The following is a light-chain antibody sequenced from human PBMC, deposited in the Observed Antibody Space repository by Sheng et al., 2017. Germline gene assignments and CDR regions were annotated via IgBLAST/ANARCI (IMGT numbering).Light chain of an antibody. CDR1: QSVSSS. V-gene: IGKV3-11*01. CDR2: DAS. CDR3: QQRSKWPVT. J-gene: IGKJ3*01. Sequence: EIVLTQSPATLSLSPGERATLSCRASQSVSSSLAWYQQKPGQAPRLLIYDASNRATGIPARFSGSGSGTDFTLTISSLEPEDFAVYYCQQRSKWPVTFGPGTKVD.